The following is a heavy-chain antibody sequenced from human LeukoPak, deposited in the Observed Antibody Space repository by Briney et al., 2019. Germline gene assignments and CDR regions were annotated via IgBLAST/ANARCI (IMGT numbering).Heavy chain of an antibody. V-gene: IGHV1-69*13. CDR1: GGTFGSYA. CDR3: ARDRITTVTTYAFDI. CDR2: IIPIFGTA. J-gene: IGHJ3*02. Sequence: ASVKVSCKASGGTFGSYAISWVRQAPGQGLEWMGGIIPIFGTANYAQKFQGRVTITADESTSTAYMELSSLRSEDTAVYYCARDRITTVTTYAFDIWGQGTMVTVSS. D-gene: IGHD4-17*01.